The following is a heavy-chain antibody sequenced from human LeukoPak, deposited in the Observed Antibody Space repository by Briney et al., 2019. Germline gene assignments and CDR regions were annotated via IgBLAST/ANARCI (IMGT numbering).Heavy chain of an antibody. V-gene: IGHV3-66*04. CDR2: IYSGGNT. J-gene: IGHJ4*02. Sequence: GESLKISCAASGFTVSSNYMSWVRQAPGKGLEWVSLIYSGGNTYYADSVKGRFTISRDNSKNTLYLQMNSLRAEDTAVYYCARPYYYDTSGYYFWGQGTPVTVSS. CDR1: GFTVSSNY. CDR3: ARPYYYDTSGYYF. D-gene: IGHD3-22*01.